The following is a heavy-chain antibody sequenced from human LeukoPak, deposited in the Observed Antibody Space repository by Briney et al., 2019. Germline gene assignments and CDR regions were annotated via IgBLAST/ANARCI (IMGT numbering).Heavy chain of an antibody. D-gene: IGHD1-26*01. CDR2: TRNKANSYTT. V-gene: IGHV3-72*01. CDR1: GLTFSNAW. CDR3: ARDLTVGATSYGMDV. J-gene: IGHJ6*02. Sequence: GGSLRLSCAVSGLTFSNAWMSWVRQAPGKELEWVGRTRNKANSYTTEYAASVKGRFTISRDDSKNSLYLQMNSLKTEDTAVYYCARDLTVGATSYGMDVWGQGTTVTVSS.